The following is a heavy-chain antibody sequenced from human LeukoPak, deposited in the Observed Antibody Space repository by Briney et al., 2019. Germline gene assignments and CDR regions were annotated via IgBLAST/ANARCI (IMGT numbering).Heavy chain of an antibody. J-gene: IGHJ4*02. V-gene: IGHV3-21*01. CDR3: AITGVAAATAFDY. CDR1: GFTFSSYS. CDR2: ISSSSSYI. Sequence: GGSLRLSCAASGFTFSSYSMNWVRQAPGKGLEWVSSISSSSSYIYYADSVKGRFTISRDNAKNSLYLQMNSLRAEDTAVYYCAITGVAAATAFDYWGQGTLVTVSS. D-gene: IGHD6-13*01.